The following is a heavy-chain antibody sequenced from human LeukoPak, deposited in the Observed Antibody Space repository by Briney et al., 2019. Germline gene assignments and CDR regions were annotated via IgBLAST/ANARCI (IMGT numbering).Heavy chain of an antibody. CDR1: GYTFTGYY. V-gene: IGHV1-2*06. CDR3: ARGRRAAAGTWAFDI. J-gene: IGHJ3*02. Sequence: ASVKVSCKASGYTFTGYYMHWVRRAPGQGLEWMGRINPNSGGTNYAQKFQGRVTMTRDTSISTAYMELSRLRSDDTAVYYCARGRRAAAGTWAFDIWGQGTMVTVSS. D-gene: IGHD6-13*01. CDR2: INPNSGGT.